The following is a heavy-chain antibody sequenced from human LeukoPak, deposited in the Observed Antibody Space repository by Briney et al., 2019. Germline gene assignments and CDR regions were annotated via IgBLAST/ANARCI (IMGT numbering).Heavy chain of an antibody. CDR3: ARDGGSGWSNDAFDL. J-gene: IGHJ3*01. CDR2: ISSNGGST. Sequence: PGGSLRLSCAASGFTFSSYAMHWVRQAPGKGLEYVSAISSNGGSTYYANSVKGRFTISRDNSKNTLYLQMGSLRDEDMAVYYCARDGGSGWSNDAFDLWGQGTMVTVSS. V-gene: IGHV3-64*01. D-gene: IGHD6-19*01. CDR1: GFTFSSYA.